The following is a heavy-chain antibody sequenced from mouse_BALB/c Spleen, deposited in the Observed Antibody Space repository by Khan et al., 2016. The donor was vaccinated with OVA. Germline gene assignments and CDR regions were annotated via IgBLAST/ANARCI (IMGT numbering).Heavy chain of an antibody. J-gene: IGHJ2*01. Sequence: QLEESGPGLVKPSQSLSLTCPVTGYSITSGYAWNWIRQFPGNKLEWMGYISYSDVTNYNPSLKSRISITRDTSKNQFFLQLNSVTTEDTATYYCARGNYYGYYFDYWGQGTTLTVSS. V-gene: IGHV3-2*02. D-gene: IGHD1-1*01. CDR2: ISYSDVT. CDR3: ARGNYYGYYFDY. CDR1: GYSITSGYA.